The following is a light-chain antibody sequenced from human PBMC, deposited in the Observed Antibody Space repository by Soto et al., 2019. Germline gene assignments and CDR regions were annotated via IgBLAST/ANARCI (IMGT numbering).Light chain of an antibody. CDR2: AAD. J-gene: IGKJ5*01. V-gene: IGKV1-9*01. Sequence: IQMPQSPSSLSASIGDRVTITCRASQGINTYVAWYQQKPGKAPKPRVSAADTSQSGVPSRFSGSGSETEFTLTINSLQPEDSATYDCHQLKGYPLTFGQGTRLEI. CDR1: QGINTY. CDR3: HQLKGYPLT.